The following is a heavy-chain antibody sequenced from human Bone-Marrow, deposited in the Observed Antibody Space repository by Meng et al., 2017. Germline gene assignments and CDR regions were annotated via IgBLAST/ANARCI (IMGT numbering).Heavy chain of an antibody. CDR1: GFTFSSYG. Sequence: GESLKISCAASGFTFSSYGMHWVRQAPGKGLEWVAVISYDGSNKYYADSVKGRFTISRDNSKNTLYLQMNSLRAEDTAVYYCAKDPKVATIEPNYFDYWGQGTLVTVSS. CDR2: ISYDGSNK. CDR3: AKDPKVATIEPNYFDY. V-gene: IGHV3-30*12. D-gene: IGHD5-12*01. J-gene: IGHJ4*02.